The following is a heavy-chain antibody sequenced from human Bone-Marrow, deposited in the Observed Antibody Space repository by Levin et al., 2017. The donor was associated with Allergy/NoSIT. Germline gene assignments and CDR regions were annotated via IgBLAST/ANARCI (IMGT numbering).Heavy chain of an antibody. V-gene: IGHV3-30-3*01. CDR3: ARGYYDTSGYYHRRASFDY. J-gene: IGHJ4*02. CDR1: GFTFSHYA. CDR2: ISYDGSNK. Sequence: PGESLKISCAASGFTFSHYAMHWVRQAPGKGLEWVALISYDGSNKYYADSVNGRFTISRDNSKNTLYLQMNSLRAEDTAGYYCARGYYDTSGYYHRRASFDYWGQGTLVTVSS. D-gene: IGHD3-22*01.